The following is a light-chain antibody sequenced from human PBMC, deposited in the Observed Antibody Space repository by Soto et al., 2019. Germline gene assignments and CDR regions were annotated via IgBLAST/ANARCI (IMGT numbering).Light chain of an antibody. Sequence: DIQMTQSPSAMSASVGDRFTITCRASQGINDNLAWFQQKPGQVPKRLIYGAFSLQRGVPSRFSGSGSGTEFTLTISSLQPEDFATYYCLQHNTFPWTFGQGTKV. V-gene: IGKV1-17*03. CDR1: QGINDN. CDR2: GAF. J-gene: IGKJ1*01. CDR3: LQHNTFPWT.